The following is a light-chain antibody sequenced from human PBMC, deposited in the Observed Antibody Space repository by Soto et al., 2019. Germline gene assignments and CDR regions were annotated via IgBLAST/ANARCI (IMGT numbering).Light chain of an antibody. CDR2: RNN. Sequence: QSVLTQPPSASETPGQMITISCSGSKSNIGSNSVYWYQQFPGTAHKLLMYRNNQRPSGVPDRFSGSKSGTSASLAISGLRSEDEADYYCAAWDDSLSGVIFGGGTKVTVL. CDR3: AAWDDSLSGVI. J-gene: IGLJ2*01. CDR1: KSNIGSNS. V-gene: IGLV1-47*01.